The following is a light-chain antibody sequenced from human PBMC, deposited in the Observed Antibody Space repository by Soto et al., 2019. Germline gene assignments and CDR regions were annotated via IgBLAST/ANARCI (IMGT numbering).Light chain of an antibody. V-gene: IGLV2-14*01. J-gene: IGLJ2*01. CDR3: SSCTRSSVI. CDR2: EVS. Sequence: QAVVTQPASVSGSPGQSITISCTGTSDDVCGFKYVSWYQHHPGRAPKLIIYEVSNRPSGVSNRFSGSTSGNTASLTISGLQAEDEADYYCSSCTRSSVIFGGGTKLTVL. CDR1: SDDVCGFKY.